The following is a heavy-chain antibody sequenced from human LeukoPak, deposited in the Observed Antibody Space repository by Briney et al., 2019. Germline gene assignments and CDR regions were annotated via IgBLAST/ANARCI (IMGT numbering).Heavy chain of an antibody. D-gene: IGHD6-19*01. CDR1: GYTFTSYG. CDR2: IIPIFGTA. CDR3: ARRGSGAAFDI. V-gene: IGHV1-69*06. Sequence: ASVKVSCKASGYTFTSYGISWVRQAPGQGLEWMGGIIPIFGTANSAQKFQGRVTITADRSTSKAYMELSSLRSEDTAVYYCARRGSGAAFDIWGQGTMVTVSS. J-gene: IGHJ3*02.